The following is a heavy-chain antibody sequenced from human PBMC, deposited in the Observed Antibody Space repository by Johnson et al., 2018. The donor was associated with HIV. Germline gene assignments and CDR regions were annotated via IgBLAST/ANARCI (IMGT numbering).Heavy chain of an antibody. CDR3: ARSRHGGIQPSDAFDV. CDR1: GFTVSSNY. Sequence: MLLVESGGGLVQPGRSLRLSCAASGFTVSSNYMSWVRQAPGKGLEWVSVIYSGGSTYYADSVKGRFTISRDNSKNTLYLQMNSLRAEDTAVYYCARSRHGGIQPSDAFDVWGQGTMVTVSS. D-gene: IGHD3-16*01. V-gene: IGHV3-66*02. CDR2: IYSGGST. J-gene: IGHJ3*01.